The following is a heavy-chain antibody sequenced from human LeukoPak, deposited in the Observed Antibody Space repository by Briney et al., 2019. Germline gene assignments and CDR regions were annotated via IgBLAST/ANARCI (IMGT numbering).Heavy chain of an antibody. V-gene: IGHV4-34*01. Sequence: GSLRLSCAASGFTFSSYWMSWVRQPPGKGLEWIGEINHSGSTNYNPSLKSRVTISVDTSKNQFSLKLSSVIAADTAVYYCARGVVRSSWYFGVDYWGQGTLVTVSS. CDR1: GFTFSSYW. CDR2: INHSGST. CDR3: ARGVVRSSWYFGVDY. D-gene: IGHD6-13*01. J-gene: IGHJ4*02.